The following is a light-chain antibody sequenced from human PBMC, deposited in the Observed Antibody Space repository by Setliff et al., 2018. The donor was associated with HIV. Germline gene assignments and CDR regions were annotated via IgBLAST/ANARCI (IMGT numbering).Light chain of an antibody. CDR1: SRDVGSYNR. V-gene: IGLV2-18*02. CDR2: DVT. Sequence: SALTQPPSVSGSPGQSVTISCIGTSRDVGSYNRVSWYQQSPGTAPKLMIHDVTNRPSGVPDRFSGSKSGNTASLTISGLQAEDEADYYCSSYTRSSTRVFRTGTKVTVL. J-gene: IGLJ1*01. CDR3: SSYTRSSTRV.